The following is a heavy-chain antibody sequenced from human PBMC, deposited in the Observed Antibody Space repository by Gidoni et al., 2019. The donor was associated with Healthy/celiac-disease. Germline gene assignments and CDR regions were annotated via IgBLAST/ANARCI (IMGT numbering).Heavy chain of an antibody. CDR2: IWYDGSNK. V-gene: IGHV3-33*01. CDR1: GFTFSSSG. J-gene: IGHJ6*02. D-gene: IGHD3-22*01. Sequence: QVQLVESGGGVVQPGRSLRLSCAASGFTFSSSGMHWVRQAPGKGLEWVAFIWYDGSNKYYADSVKGRFTISRDNSKNTLYLQMNSLRAEDTAVYYCARGVRDSSGYYLYYYGMDVWGQGTTVTVSS. CDR3: ARGVRDSSGYYLYYYGMDV.